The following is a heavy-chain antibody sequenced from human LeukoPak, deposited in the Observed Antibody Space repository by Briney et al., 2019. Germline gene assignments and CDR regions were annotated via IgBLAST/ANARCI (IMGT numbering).Heavy chain of an antibody. CDR3: AKRGNYDSSGYYFDY. CDR2: IYSGGST. V-gene: IGHV3-53*01. D-gene: IGHD3-22*01. J-gene: IGHJ4*02. Sequence: QTGGSLRLSCAASGFTVSSNYMSWVRQAPGKGLEWVSVIYSGGSTYYADSVKGRFTISRDNSKNTLYLQMNSLRAEDTAVYYCAKRGNYDSSGYYFDYWGQGTLVTVSS. CDR1: GFTVSSNY.